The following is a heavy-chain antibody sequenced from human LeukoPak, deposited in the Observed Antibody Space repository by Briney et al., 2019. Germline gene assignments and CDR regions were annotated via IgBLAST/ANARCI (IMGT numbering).Heavy chain of an antibody. CDR2: IYPADSDT. CDR1: GYYFTTYW. Sequence: GESLKISCKGSGYYFTTYWIGWVRQMPGKGLEWMGIIYPADSDTRYSPSFQGQVTISADKSINTAYLQWSSLRASDTAMYYCARRSLCSTSSCYDFDYWGQGTLVTVSS. D-gene: IGHD2-2*01. J-gene: IGHJ4*02. CDR3: ARRSLCSTSSCYDFDY. V-gene: IGHV5-51*01.